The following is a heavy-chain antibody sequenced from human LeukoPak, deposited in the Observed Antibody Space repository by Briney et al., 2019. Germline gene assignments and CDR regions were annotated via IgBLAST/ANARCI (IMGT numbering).Heavy chain of an antibody. CDR2: IRYDGSNK. CDR3: AKALAGSQYYFDY. V-gene: IGHV3-30*02. D-gene: IGHD3-3*02. CDR1: GFTFSSYG. Sequence: PGGSLRLSCVASGFTFSSYGMHWVRQAPGKGLEWVAFIRYDGSNKYYADSVKGRFTISRDNSKNTLYLQMNSLRAEDTAVYYCAKALAGSQYYFDYWGQGTLVTVPS. J-gene: IGHJ4*02.